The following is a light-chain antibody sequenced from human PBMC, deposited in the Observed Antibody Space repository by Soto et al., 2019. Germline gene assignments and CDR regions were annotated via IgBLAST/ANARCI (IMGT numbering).Light chain of an antibody. V-gene: IGLV2-14*01. CDR1: SSDVGGYNY. CDR3: SSYTSSRTL. CDR2: EVS. J-gene: IGLJ1*01. Sequence: QSVLTQPASVSGSPGQSITISCTGTSSDVGGYNYVSWYQQHPGKAPKLMIYEVSNRPSGVSSRFSGSKSGNTASLTISGLQAEDEADYYCSSYTSSRTLFGTGTKVTVL.